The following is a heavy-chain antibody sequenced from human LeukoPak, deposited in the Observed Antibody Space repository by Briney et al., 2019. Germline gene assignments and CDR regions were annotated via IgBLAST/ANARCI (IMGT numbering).Heavy chain of an antibody. D-gene: IGHD5-24*01. J-gene: IGHJ4*02. CDR1: GFTFSNYD. V-gene: IGHV3-21*01. CDR3: ARIGLGRDAYNSFDY. Sequence: GGSLRLSCAAPGFTFSNYDMTWVRQAPGKGLEYVSSIGATTIYKFSANSVRGRFTISRDNVENSLYLQMNDLRGEDTAVYYSARIGLGRDAYNSFDYWGQGTLVTVSS. CDR2: IGATTIYK.